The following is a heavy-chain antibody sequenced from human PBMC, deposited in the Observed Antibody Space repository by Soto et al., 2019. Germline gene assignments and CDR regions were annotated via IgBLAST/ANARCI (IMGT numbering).Heavy chain of an antibody. V-gene: IGHV1-3*01. CDR2: INAGNGNT. CDR1: GYTFTSYA. Sequence: GASVKVSCKASGYTFTSYAMHWVRQAPGQRLEWMGWINAGNGNTKYSQKFQGRVTMTWDTSTSTVYMELSSLGSEDTAVYYCARSFSVWGELSFGYWGQGALVTVSS. CDR3: ARSFSVWGELSFGY. J-gene: IGHJ4*02. D-gene: IGHD3-16*02.